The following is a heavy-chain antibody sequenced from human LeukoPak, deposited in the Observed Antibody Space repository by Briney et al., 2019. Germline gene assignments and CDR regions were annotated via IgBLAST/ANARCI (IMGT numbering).Heavy chain of an antibody. V-gene: IGHV4-39*07. CDR3: ARDPYYYDSSGYYDAFDI. CDR2: IYYSGST. D-gene: IGHD3-22*01. J-gene: IGHJ3*02. CDR1: GGSISSSNYY. Sequence: SETLSLTCTVSGGSISSSNYYWGWIRQPPGKGLEWIGNIYYSGSTYYNPSLKSRVTISVDTSKNQFSLKLSSVTAADTAVYYCARDPYYYDSSGYYDAFDIWGQGTMVTVSS.